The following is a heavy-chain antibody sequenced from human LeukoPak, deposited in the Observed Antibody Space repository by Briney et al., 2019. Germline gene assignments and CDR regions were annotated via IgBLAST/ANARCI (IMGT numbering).Heavy chain of an antibody. J-gene: IGHJ5*02. Sequence: GASVKVSCKASGGTFSSYAVSWVRQAPGQGLEWMGRIIPILGIANYAQKFQGRVTITADKSTSTAYMELSSLRSEDTAVYYCASWTGDWFDPWGQGTLVTVSS. D-gene: IGHD3/OR15-3a*01. CDR2: IIPILGIA. V-gene: IGHV1-69*04. CDR3: ASWTGDWFDP. CDR1: GGTFSSYA.